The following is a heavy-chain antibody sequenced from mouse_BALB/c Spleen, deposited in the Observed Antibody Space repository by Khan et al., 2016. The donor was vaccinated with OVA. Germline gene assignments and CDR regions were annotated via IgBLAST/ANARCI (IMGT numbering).Heavy chain of an antibody. J-gene: IGHJ4*01. Sequence: DLVKPGASVKLSCKASGYTFTSYWINWIKQRPGQGLEWIGRIAPGSGSTYYNEMFKGKATLTVDTSSSTAYIQLSSLSSEDPAVYFCARENYYGSTCYAMDYWGQGTSVTVSS. CDR1: GYTFTSYW. D-gene: IGHD1-1*01. CDR2: IAPGSGST. V-gene: IGHV1S41*01. CDR3: ARENYYGSTCYAMDY.